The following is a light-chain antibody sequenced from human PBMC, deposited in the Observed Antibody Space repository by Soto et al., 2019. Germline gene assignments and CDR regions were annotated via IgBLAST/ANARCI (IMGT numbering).Light chain of an antibody. J-gene: IGKJ1*01. CDR2: RAS. CDR3: QHYNSYSEA. Sequence: DIQMTQSPSTLSGSVGDRVTVTCRASQSISTSLAWYQQKPGKAPKLLIYRASNLESGVPSRFSGSGSGTEFTLTISSLQPDDFATYYCQHYNSYSEAFGQGTKVDIK. V-gene: IGKV1-5*03. CDR1: QSISTS.